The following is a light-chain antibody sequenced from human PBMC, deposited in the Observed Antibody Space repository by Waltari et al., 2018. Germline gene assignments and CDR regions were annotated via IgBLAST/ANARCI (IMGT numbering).Light chain of an antibody. Sequence: EVVMTQSPATLSVSPGERVALSCRASQSVSTRLAWYQQKPGQAPRLLIHGASTRATGVPARFSGSGSGTEFTLAISGLQSEDSAMYYCQQYNNWWSFGQGTKVEI. CDR2: GAS. CDR3: QQYNNWWS. CDR1: QSVSTR. V-gene: IGKV3-15*01. J-gene: IGKJ1*01.